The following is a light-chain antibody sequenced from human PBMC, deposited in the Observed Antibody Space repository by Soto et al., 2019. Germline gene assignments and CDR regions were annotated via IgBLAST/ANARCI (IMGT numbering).Light chain of an antibody. Sequence: EIVLTQSPGTLSLSPGERATLSCRASQSVSSSNLAWYQQKPGQAPRLLIYGASRRATGIPDRFSGSGSGADFTLTINRLEPEDFAAYYCQQYGSSPFTFGPGTKEDIQ. CDR1: QSVSSSN. V-gene: IGKV3-20*01. J-gene: IGKJ3*01. CDR2: GAS. CDR3: QQYGSSPFT.